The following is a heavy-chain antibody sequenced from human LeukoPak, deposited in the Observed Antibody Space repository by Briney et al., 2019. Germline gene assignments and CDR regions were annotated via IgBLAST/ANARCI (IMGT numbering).Heavy chain of an antibody. D-gene: IGHD6-13*01. V-gene: IGHV3-33*01. J-gene: IGHJ4*02. CDR1: GFTFTSYG. CDR3: ARDPIAAVRFDY. Sequence: GGSLRLSCAASGFTFTSYGMHWVRQAPGKGLEWVAVIWYDGSNKYYADSVKGRFTISRDNSKNTLYLQMNSLRAEDTAVCYCARDPIAAVRFDYWGQGTLVTVSS. CDR2: IWYDGSNK.